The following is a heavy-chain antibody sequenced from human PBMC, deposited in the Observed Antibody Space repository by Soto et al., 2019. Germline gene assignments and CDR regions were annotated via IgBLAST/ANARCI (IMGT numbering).Heavy chain of an antibody. CDR1: GFSFTHYR. Sequence: PGGSLRLSCAASGFSFTHYRIHWVRQVPGKGLEWVCRVNADGSSTNYAGFAKGRFTISRDNSKNTVYLEMNNLRVDDTALYYCAKAGDWNYVFDFWGQGTSVTVSS. J-gene: IGHJ4*02. CDR2: VNADGSST. CDR3: AKAGDWNYVFDF. D-gene: IGHD1-7*01. V-gene: IGHV3-74*01.